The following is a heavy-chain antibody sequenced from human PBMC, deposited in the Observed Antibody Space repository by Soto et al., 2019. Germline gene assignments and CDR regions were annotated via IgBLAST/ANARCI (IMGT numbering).Heavy chain of an antibody. V-gene: IGHV3-23*01. Sequence: GGSLRRYCADSGFSFSSYSRSWVRQTPGKGLEWVAAITATGDRTYYADSVTGRFTISRDNSKKTHYLQMTSLRAEDTAMYYCATMNGYFEYWGQGTAVTV. CDR1: GFSFSSYS. CDR2: ITATGDRT. CDR3: ATMNGYFEY. D-gene: IGHD3-22*01. J-gene: IGHJ4*02.